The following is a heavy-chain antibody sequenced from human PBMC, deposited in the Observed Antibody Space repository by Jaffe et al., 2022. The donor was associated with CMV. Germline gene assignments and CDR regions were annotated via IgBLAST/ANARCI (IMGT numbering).Heavy chain of an antibody. D-gene: IGHD5-18*01. CDR2: ISSSSSYI. Sequence: EVQLVESGGGLVKPGGSLRLSCAASGFTFSSYSMNWVRQAPGKGLEWVSSISSSSSYIYYADSVKGRFTISRDNAKNSLYLQMNSLRAEDTAVYYCARDVGWIQLWPFFDYWGQGTLVTVSS. CDR1: GFTFSSYS. V-gene: IGHV3-21*01. CDR3: ARDVGWIQLWPFFDY. J-gene: IGHJ4*02.